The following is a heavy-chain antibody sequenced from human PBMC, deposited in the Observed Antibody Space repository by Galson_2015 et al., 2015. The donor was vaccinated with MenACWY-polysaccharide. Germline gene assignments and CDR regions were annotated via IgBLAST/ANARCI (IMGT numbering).Heavy chain of an antibody. CDR1: GYKFTSYD. D-gene: IGHD2-21*01. J-gene: IGHJ4*02. Sequence: SVKVSCKASGYKFTSYDINWVRQATEQGLEWMGWMNPNSGNTGYAQKFQGRVTMTSSSAMSTAFMELSSLRSEDTAVYYCARIIARKYTFADSWGQGTLVTVSS. CDR3: ARIIARKYTFADS. V-gene: IGHV1-8*01. CDR2: MNPNSGNT.